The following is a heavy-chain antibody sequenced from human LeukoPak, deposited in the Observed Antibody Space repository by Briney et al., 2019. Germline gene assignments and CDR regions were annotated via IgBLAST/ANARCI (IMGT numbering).Heavy chain of an antibody. V-gene: IGHV1-2*02. CDR2: INPNSGGT. Sequence: GASVKVSCKASGYTFTGYYMHWVRQAPGQGLEWMGWINPNSGGTNYAQKCEGRVTMTRDTSISTAYMELSRLRSDDTAVYYCARSLPYSSSFSSLDYWGQGTLVTVSS. J-gene: IGHJ4*02. CDR1: GYTFTGYY. D-gene: IGHD6-13*01. CDR3: ARSLPYSSSFSSLDY.